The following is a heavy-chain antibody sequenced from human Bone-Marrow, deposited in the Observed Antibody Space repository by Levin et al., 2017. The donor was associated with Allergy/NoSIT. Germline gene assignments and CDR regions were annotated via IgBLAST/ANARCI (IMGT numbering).Heavy chain of an antibody. CDR3: SRDRPFSDFDY. CDR2: IGASGDQS. V-gene: IGHV3-23*01. CDR1: GFSFNSHT. D-gene: IGHD2/OR15-2a*01. Sequence: GESLKISCAASGFSFNSHTMNWVRQAPGRGLGWISSIGASGDQSFYADSVKGRFTISRDNSKNMLYLQMNSLRAEDTALYYCSRDRPFSDFDYWGQGSMVTVSS. J-gene: IGHJ4*02.